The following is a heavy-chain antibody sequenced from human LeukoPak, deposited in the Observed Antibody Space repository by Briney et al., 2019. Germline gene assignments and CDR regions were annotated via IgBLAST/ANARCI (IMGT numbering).Heavy chain of an antibody. Sequence: ASVKVSCKVSGYXLTELSIHWVRQAPGKGLEWMGGFDPEDGEAIYAQKFQGRVTMTEDTSTDTAYMELSSLRSEDTAVYYCATDLDTIPGFDYWGQGTLVTVSS. CDR3: ATDLDTIPGFDY. J-gene: IGHJ4*02. CDR2: FDPEDGEA. V-gene: IGHV1-24*01. D-gene: IGHD3/OR15-3a*01. CDR1: GYXLTELS.